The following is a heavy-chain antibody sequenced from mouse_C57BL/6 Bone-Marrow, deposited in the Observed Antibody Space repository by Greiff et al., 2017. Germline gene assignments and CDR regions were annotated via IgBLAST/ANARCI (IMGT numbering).Heavy chain of an antibody. CDR3: ASYYGSTAWFAY. V-gene: IGHV2-3*01. CDR1: GFSLTTYG. J-gene: IGHJ3*01. Sequence: QVQLKQSGPGLVAPSQSLSITCTVSGFSLTTYGVSWVRHPPGPGLELLGVIWGDWSTTYHSALLSTLCISKDNSKSQVFLKLNSLQTDDTATYYCASYYGSTAWFAYWGQGTLVTVSA. CDR2: IWGDWST. D-gene: IGHD1-1*01.